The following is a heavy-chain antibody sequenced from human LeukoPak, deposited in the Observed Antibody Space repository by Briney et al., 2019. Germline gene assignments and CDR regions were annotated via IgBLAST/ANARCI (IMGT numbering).Heavy chain of an antibody. Sequence: GSLRLSCAVSGFTFTNFAMIWVRQAPGKGLQWVSSITGDGATYYADSVRGRFMLSRDTSKNTLYLQMNSLTAEDTALYYCAKGAAAGLVDWFDPWGQGTLVTVSS. V-gene: IGHV3-23*01. J-gene: IGHJ5*02. D-gene: IGHD6-25*01. CDR2: ITGDGAT. CDR3: AKGAAAGLVDWFDP. CDR1: GFTFTNFA.